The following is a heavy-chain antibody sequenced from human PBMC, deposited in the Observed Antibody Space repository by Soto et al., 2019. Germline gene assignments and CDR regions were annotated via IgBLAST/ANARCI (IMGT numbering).Heavy chain of an antibody. CDR3: ATESLVYNLVTRIAAPPGYYYYGMDV. J-gene: IGHJ6*02. D-gene: IGHD6-6*01. CDR1: GGTFSSYA. Sequence: SVKVSCKASGGTFSSYAISWVRQAPGQGLEWMGGIIPIFGTANYAQKFQGRVTITADESTSTAYMELSSLRSGDTAVYYCATESLVYNLVTRIAAPPGYYYYGMDVWGQGTTVTVSS. CDR2: IIPIFGTA. V-gene: IGHV1-69*13.